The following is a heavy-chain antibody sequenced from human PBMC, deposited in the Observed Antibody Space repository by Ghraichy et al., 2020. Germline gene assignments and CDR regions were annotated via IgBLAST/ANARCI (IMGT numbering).Heavy chain of an antibody. CDR3: ARDPVRSDNYNFDY. J-gene: IGHJ4*02. D-gene: IGHD1-1*01. Sequence: GGSLRLSCTASGFTVGTNYMSWVRQAPGKGLEWVSSIEVGGKTYYVVSVKGRFTISRDNSKNTLYLQMSSLRAEDTAVYYCARDPVRSDNYNFDYWGQGTLVTVSS. CDR1: GFTVGTNY. CDR2: IEVGGKT. V-gene: IGHV3-53*01.